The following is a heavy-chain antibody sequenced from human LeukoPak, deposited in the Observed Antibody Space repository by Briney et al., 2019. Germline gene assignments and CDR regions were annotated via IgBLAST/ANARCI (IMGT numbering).Heavy chain of an antibody. CDR2: ISSSSSTI. CDR3: AKADKQYIIALDY. V-gene: IGHV3-48*01. CDR1: GFTFSSYS. D-gene: IGHD6-13*01. Sequence: GGSLRLSCAASGFTFSSYSMNWVRQAPGKGLEWVSYISSSSSTIYYADSVKGRFTISRDNAKNTLYLQMNSLRAEDTAVYYCAKADKQYIIALDYWGQGTLVTVSS. J-gene: IGHJ4*02.